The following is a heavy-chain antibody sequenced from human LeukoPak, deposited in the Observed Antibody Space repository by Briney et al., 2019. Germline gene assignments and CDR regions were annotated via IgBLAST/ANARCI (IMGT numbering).Heavy chain of an antibody. Sequence: ASVKVSCKASGYTFTGYYMHWVRQAPGQGLEWMGWISAYNGNTNYAQKLQGRVTMTTDTSTSTAYMELRSLRSDDTAVYYCARTPPDCDCMDVWGKGTTVTVSS. CDR2: ISAYNGNT. CDR3: ARTPPDCDCMDV. J-gene: IGHJ6*03. V-gene: IGHV1-18*04. D-gene: IGHD2-21*02. CDR1: GYTFTGYY.